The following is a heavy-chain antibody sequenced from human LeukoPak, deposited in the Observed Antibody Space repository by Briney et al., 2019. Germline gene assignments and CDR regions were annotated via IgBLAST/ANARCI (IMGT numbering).Heavy chain of an antibody. CDR1: GGSISSYY. J-gene: IGHJ4*02. D-gene: IGHD7-27*01. CDR2: IYYRGTT. V-gene: IGHV4-59*01. Sequence: SETLSLTCTVSGGSISSYYWSWIRQPPGKGLEWIGYIYYRGTTNYNPSLKSRVTISVDTSKNQFSLKLSSVTAADTAVYYCARDKRADWGPYYFDYWGQGTLVTVSS. CDR3: ARDKRADWGPYYFDY.